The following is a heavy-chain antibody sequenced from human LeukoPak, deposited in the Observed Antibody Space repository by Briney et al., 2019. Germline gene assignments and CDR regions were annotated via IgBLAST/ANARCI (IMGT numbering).Heavy chain of an antibody. V-gene: IGHV4-34*01. CDR3: ARGRRYCSSTSCYARYYYYYMDV. Sequence: SETLSLTCAVYGGSFSGYYWSWIRQPPGKGLEWIGEINHSGSTNYNPSLKSRVTISVDTSKNQFSLKLSSVTAADTAVYYCARGRRYCSSTSCYARYYYYYMDVWGKGTTVTVSS. CDR2: INHSGST. J-gene: IGHJ6*03. CDR1: GGSFSGYY. D-gene: IGHD2-2*01.